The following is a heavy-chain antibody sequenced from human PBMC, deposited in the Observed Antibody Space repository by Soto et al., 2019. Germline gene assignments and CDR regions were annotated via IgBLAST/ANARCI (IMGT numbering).Heavy chain of an antibody. V-gene: IGHV4-34*01. CDR2: INHRGNT. J-gene: IGHJ1*01. CDR3: ARVVIARRVFQD. Sequence: QVQLQQWGAGLLKPSETLSLTCAVYGGSFSGYYWSWIRQPPGKGLQWIGEINHRGNTNYNPSLNSRXXIXVXMSKNQFSLRLTSVTAADTAVYYCARVVIARRVFQDWGQGTLVTVSS. D-gene: IGHD3-22*01. CDR1: GGSFSGYY.